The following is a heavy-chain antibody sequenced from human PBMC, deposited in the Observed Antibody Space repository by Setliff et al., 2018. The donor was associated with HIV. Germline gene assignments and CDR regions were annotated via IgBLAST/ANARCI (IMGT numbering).Heavy chain of an antibody. D-gene: IGHD3-3*01. J-gene: IGHJ4*02. Sequence: PSETLSLTCNVSGLSMSYNYWTWIRQSTGKGLEWIGYVHYSGSTRYNPSLKSRVTISVDTSKKKFSLKLTSMTATDTAVYYCASEKKAWSVSDSFYEYWGQGVPVTVSS. V-gene: IGHV4-59*01. CDR2: VHYSGST. CDR1: GLSMSYNY. CDR3: ASEKKAWSVSDSFYEY.